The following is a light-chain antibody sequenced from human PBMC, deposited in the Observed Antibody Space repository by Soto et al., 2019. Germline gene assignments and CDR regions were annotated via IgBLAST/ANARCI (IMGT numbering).Light chain of an antibody. CDR2: DAS. CDR1: QSISTF. J-gene: IGKJ1*01. CDR3: QQWASWSPQSS. V-gene: IGKV3-11*01. Sequence: VLTQSPATLSLSPGEKATLSCRASQSISTFLAWYQQKPGLAPRLLIYDASNRATGIPDRFSGSGSGTAFTLTTSSIEHEDFAVYYCQQWASWSPQSSFGEGTKVEIE.